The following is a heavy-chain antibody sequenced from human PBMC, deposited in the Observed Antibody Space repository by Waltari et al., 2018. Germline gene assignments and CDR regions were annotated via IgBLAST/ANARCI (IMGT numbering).Heavy chain of an antibody. D-gene: IGHD3-22*01. CDR1: GGSFSGYY. J-gene: IGHJ4*01. CDR2: INHSGST. V-gene: IGHV4-34*01. Sequence: QVQLQQWGAGLLKPSETLSLTCAVYGGSFSGYYWSWIRQPPGKGLEWIGEINHSGSTNYNPSLKSRVTISVDTSKNQFSLKLSSVTAADTAVYYCARGEDYYDSSGYYHDYWGQGTLVTVSS. CDR3: ARGEDYYDSSGYYHDY.